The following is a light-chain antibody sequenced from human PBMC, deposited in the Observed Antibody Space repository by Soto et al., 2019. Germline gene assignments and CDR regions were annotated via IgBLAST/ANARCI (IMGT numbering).Light chain of an antibody. CDR2: RNN. CDR1: SSNIGSNY. V-gene: IGLV1-47*01. CDR3: AAWDDSLSGPVV. Sequence: QSVLTQPPSASGTPGQRVTISCSGSSSNIGSNYVYWYQQLPGTAPKLLIYRNNQRPSGVPDRFSGYKSGTTASLAISGLRSEDEADYYCAAWDDSLSGPVVFGGGTKLTVL. J-gene: IGLJ2*01.